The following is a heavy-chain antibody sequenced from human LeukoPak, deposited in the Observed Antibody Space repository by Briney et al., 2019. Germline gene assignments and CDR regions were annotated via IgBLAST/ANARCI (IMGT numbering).Heavy chain of an antibody. D-gene: IGHD6-19*01. V-gene: IGHV3-66*01. CDR2: IYSGAKT. Sequence: GGSVRLCCAASGFTVSGNYMSWVRQAPGKGLEWVSAIYSGAKTYYADSVKGRFTISRDNSKNTLYLQMNSLRAEDTAVYYCARDGSSGWSHDYWGQGALVTVSS. CDR3: ARDGSSGWSHDY. J-gene: IGHJ4*02. CDR1: GFTVSGNY.